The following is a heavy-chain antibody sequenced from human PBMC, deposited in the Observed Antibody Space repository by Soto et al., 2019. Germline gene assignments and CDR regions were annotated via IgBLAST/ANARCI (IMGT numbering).Heavy chain of an antibody. J-gene: IGHJ5*02. CDR2: IYYSGST. CDR3: ARAPIVVVPAAIGDPPWYNWFDP. V-gene: IGHV4-59*01. D-gene: IGHD2-2*02. Sequence: SETLSLTCTVFGGSISSYYWTWIRQPPGKGLEWIGYIYYSGSTNYNPSLKSRVTISVDTSKNQFSLKLSSVTAADTAVYYCARAPIVVVPAAIGDPPWYNWFDPWGQGTLVTVSS. CDR1: GGSISSYY.